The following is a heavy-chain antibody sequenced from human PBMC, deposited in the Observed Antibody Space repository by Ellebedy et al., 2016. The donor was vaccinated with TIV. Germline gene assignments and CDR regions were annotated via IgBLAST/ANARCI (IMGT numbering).Heavy chain of an antibody. Sequence: GGSLRLSCAASGFTFSSYNMIWVRQAPGKGLEWISYISSTTLTTEYADSVKGRFTISRDNAKNSVYLQMNSLRAEDTAVYFCARDMGRWLQFLGDWGQGTLVTVSS. V-gene: IGHV3-48*04. J-gene: IGHJ4*02. D-gene: IGHD5-24*01. CDR2: ISSTTLTT. CDR1: GFTFSSYN. CDR3: ARDMGRWLQFLGD.